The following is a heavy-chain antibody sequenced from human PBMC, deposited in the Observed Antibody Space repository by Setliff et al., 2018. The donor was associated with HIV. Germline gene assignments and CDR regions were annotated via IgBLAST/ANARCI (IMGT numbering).Heavy chain of an antibody. V-gene: IGHV3-53*01. Sequence: PGGSLRLSCAASGFTFSIYEMNWVRQAPGKGLEWVSTIYSDGTTYHADSVKGRFTISRDNARTSLYLEMSSLRVEDTAVYFCASMWKVGAWGRGTLVTVSS. J-gene: IGHJ5*02. CDR3: ASMWKVGA. CDR2: IYSDGTT. CDR1: GFTFSIYE. D-gene: IGHD1-26*01.